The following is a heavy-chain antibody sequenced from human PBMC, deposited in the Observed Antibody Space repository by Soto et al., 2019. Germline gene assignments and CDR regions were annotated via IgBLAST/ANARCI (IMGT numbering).Heavy chain of an antibody. V-gene: IGHV3-23*01. Sequence: EVQLLESGGNLVQPGGSLRLSCVASGFTFSNYDMSWVRQAPGKGLEWVSLINTSGGGTYYADSVKGRFTISRDKSKNTLYLQMNSLRAEDTAVYDCARGGWLDSWGQGTLVTVSS. CDR3: ARGGWLDS. J-gene: IGHJ4*02. CDR1: GFTFSNYD. CDR2: INTSGGGT. D-gene: IGHD2-15*01.